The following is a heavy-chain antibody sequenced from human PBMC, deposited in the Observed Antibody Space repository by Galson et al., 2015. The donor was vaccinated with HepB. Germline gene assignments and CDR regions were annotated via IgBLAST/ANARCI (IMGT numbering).Heavy chain of an antibody. Sequence: VKVSCKASGYTFTGYYMHWVRQAPGQGLEWMGWINPNSGGTNYAQKFQGWVTMTRDTSISTAYMELSRLRSDDTAVYYCARGVEQWLVRVSDWFDPWGQGTLVTVSS. V-gene: IGHV1-2*04. D-gene: IGHD6-19*01. CDR3: ARGVEQWLVRVSDWFDP. J-gene: IGHJ5*02. CDR1: GYTFTGYY. CDR2: INPNSGGT.